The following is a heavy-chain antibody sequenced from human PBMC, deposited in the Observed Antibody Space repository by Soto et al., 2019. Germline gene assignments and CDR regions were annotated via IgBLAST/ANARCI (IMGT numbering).Heavy chain of an antibody. CDR1: GGSFSGYY. CDR3: ARGVRSYRLGGDDAFDI. CDR2: INHSGST. D-gene: IGHD3-16*02. Sequence: SETLSLTCAVYGGSFSGYYWSWIRQPPGKGLEWIGEINHSGSTNYNPSLKSRVTISVDTSKNQFSLKLSSVTAADTAVYYCARGVRSYRLGGDDAFDIWGQATIVTVSS. V-gene: IGHV4-34*01. J-gene: IGHJ3*02.